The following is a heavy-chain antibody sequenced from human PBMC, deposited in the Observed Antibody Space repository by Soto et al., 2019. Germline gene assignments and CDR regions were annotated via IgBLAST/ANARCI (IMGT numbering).Heavy chain of an antibody. CDR1: GFTFSDYY. D-gene: IGHD6-19*01. Sequence: GGSLRLSCAASGFTFSDYYMSWIRQAPGKGLEWVSYISSSGSTIYYADSVKGRFTISRDNAKNSLYLQMNSLRAEDTAVYYCAKDKAAVALYYYYGMDVWGQGTTVTVSS. CDR3: AKDKAAVALYYYYGMDV. J-gene: IGHJ6*02. CDR2: ISSSGSTI. V-gene: IGHV3-11*01.